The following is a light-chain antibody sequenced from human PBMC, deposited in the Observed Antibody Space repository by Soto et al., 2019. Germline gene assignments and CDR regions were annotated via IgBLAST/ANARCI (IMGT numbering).Light chain of an antibody. J-gene: IGKJ1*01. CDR2: AAS. V-gene: IGKV3-20*01. CDR3: QQYGSSPLT. Sequence: EIVLTQSPGTLSLSPGERATLSCRASQSVSSSYLAWYQQKPGQASRLLIYAASSRATGIPDRFSGSGSGTDFTLTISRLEAEDFAVYYCQQYGSSPLTFGQGTKVDIK. CDR1: QSVSSSY.